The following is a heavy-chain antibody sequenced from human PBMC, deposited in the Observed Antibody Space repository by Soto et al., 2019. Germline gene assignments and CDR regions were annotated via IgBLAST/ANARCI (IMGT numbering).Heavy chain of an antibody. D-gene: IGHD5-18*01. Sequence: GGSLRLSCAASGFTFSSYGMHWVRQAPGKGLEWVAVIWYDGSNKYYADSVKGRFTISRDNSKNTLYLQMNSLRAEDTAVYYCARDATAYSYGHEPDYYYYYYGMDVWGQGTTVTVSS. J-gene: IGHJ6*02. CDR1: GFTFSSYG. CDR3: ARDATAYSYGHEPDYYYYYYGMDV. V-gene: IGHV3-33*01. CDR2: IWYDGSNK.